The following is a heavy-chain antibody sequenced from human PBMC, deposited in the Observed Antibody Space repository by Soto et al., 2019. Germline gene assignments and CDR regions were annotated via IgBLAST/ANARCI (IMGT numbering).Heavy chain of an antibody. CDR2: IIPIFGTA. CDR1: GGTFSSFA. CDR3: AVKYYYDSSGYYLFDY. Sequence: QVQLVQSGAEVKKPGSSVKVSCKASGGTFSSFAISWVRQAPGQGLEWMGGIIPIFGTANDAQKFQGRVTITADESTSTADMELSSLRAEDTAVYYCAVKYYYDSSGYYLFDYWGQGTLVTVSS. D-gene: IGHD3-22*01. V-gene: IGHV1-69*01. J-gene: IGHJ4*02.